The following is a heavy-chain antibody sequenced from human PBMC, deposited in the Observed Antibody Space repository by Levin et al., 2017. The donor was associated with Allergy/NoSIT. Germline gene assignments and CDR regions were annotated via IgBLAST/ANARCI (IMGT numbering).Heavy chain of an antibody. CDR1: GGSISSYY. CDR2: IYYSGST. CDR3: ASRGYGGNSGFDY. Sequence: SQTLSLTCTVSGGSISSYYWSWIRQPPGKGLEWIGYIYYSGSTNYNPSLKSRVTISVDTSKNQFSLKLSSVTAADTAVYYCASRGYGGNSGFDYWGQGTLVTVSS. D-gene: IGHD4-23*01. J-gene: IGHJ4*02. V-gene: IGHV4-59*01.